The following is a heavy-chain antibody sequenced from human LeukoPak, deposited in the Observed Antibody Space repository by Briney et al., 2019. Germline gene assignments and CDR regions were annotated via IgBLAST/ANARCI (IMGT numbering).Heavy chain of an antibody. V-gene: IGHV4-34*01. CDR2: INHSGST. CDR1: GGSFSGYY. J-gene: IGHJ3*02. D-gene: IGHD2-15*01. CDR3: ARGLGYCSGGSCYLLAFDI. Sequence: SETLSLTCAVYGGSFSGYYWSWIRQPPGKGLEGIGEINHSGSTNYNPSLKSRVTISVDTSKNQFSLKLSSVTAADTAVYYCARGLGYCSGGSCYLLAFDIWGQGTMVTVSS.